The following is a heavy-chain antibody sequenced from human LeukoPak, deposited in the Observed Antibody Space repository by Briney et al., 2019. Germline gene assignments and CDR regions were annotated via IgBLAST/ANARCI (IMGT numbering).Heavy chain of an antibody. J-gene: IGHJ4*02. CDR1: GFTFSSYG. CDR2: ISNDGSKK. Sequence: GGSLRLSCAASGFTFSSYGMRWVRQAPGKGLDWVAVISNDGSKKYYADSVKGRFTISRDNSKNTLSLQVSSLRTEDTAVYYCAKDRYSYAFEYSDSWGQGTLVTVSS. V-gene: IGHV3-30*18. D-gene: IGHD5-18*01. CDR3: AKDRYSYAFEYSDS.